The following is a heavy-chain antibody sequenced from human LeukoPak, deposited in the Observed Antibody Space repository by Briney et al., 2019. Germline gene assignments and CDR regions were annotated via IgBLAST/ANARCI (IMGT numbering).Heavy chain of an antibody. D-gene: IGHD1-26*01. CDR3: ARGRVGSYDY. CDR1: GGSFSGYY. J-gene: IGHJ4*02. V-gene: IGHV4-34*01. CDR2: INHSGST. Sequence: PSETLSLTCAVYGGSFSGYYWSWIRQPPGKGLEWIGEINHSGSTNYNPSLKSRVTISVDTSKNQFSLKLGSVTAADTAVYYCARGRVGSYDYWGQGTLVTVSS.